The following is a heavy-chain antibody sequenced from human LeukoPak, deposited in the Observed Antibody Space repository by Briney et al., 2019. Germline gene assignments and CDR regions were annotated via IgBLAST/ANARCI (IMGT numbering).Heavy chain of an antibody. Sequence: ASVKVSCKASGGTFSSYAISWVRQAPGQGLEWMGRIIPIFGTANYAQKFQGRVTMTTDTSTSTAYMELRSLRSDDTAVYYCAREGELLAYFDYWGQGTLVTVSS. CDR2: IIPIFGTA. J-gene: IGHJ4*02. D-gene: IGHD1-26*01. V-gene: IGHV1-69*05. CDR3: AREGELLAYFDY. CDR1: GGTFSSYA.